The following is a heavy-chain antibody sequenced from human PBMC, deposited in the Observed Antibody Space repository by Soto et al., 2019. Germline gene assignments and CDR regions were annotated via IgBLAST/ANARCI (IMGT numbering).Heavy chain of an antibody. D-gene: IGHD1-26*01. Sequence: SETLSLTCAVYGGSFSGYDWSWIRQPPGKGLEWIGEINHSGSTNYNPSLKSRVTISVDTSKNQFSLKLSSVTAADTAVYYCARGPSWSDHPPPFAYWGQGTLVTVSS. CDR2: INHSGST. CDR1: GGSFSGYD. CDR3: ARGPSWSDHPPPFAY. J-gene: IGHJ4*02. V-gene: IGHV4-34*01.